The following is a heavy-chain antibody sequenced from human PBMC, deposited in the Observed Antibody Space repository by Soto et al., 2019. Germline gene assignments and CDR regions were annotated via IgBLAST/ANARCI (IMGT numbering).Heavy chain of an antibody. CDR1: GFTFSSYW. CDR3: ASRRRGYSYGGLDY. Sequence: GGSLRLSCAASGFTFSSYWMSWVRQAPGKGLEWVANIKQDGSEKYYVDSVKGRFTISRDNAKNSLYLQMNSLRAEDTAVYYCASRRRGYSYGGLDYWGQGTLVTVSS. D-gene: IGHD5-18*01. J-gene: IGHJ4*02. V-gene: IGHV3-7*03. CDR2: IKQDGSEK.